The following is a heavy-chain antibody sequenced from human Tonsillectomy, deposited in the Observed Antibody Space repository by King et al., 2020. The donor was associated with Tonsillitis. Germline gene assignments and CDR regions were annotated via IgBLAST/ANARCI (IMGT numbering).Heavy chain of an antibody. J-gene: IGHJ4*02. D-gene: IGHD2-2*01. CDR3: AKEDWGSSASCFDY. CDR1: GFTFSNDG. CDR2: ISTDGTIK. Sequence: VQLVESGGGVVQPGRSLRLSCAASGFTFSNDGMHWVRQAPGKGLEWVAVISTDGTIKHYADSVKGRFTISRDNSKNTLYLQMNSLRAEDTAVYYCAKEDWGSSASCFDYWGQGTLVTVSS. V-gene: IGHV3-30*18.